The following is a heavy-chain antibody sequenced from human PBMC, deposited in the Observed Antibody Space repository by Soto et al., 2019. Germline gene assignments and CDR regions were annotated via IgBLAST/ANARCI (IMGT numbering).Heavy chain of an antibody. CDR1: GGTFSSYA. CDR3: ARGRNWNDSPFDY. V-gene: IGHV1-69*13. D-gene: IGHD1-1*01. J-gene: IGHJ4*01. CDR2: IIPIFGTA. Sequence: GASVKVSCKASGGTFSSYAISWVRQAPGQGLEWMGGIIPIFGTANYAQKFQGRVTITADESTSTAYMELSSLRSGDTAVYYCARGRNWNDSPFDYWGQEPWSPSPQ.